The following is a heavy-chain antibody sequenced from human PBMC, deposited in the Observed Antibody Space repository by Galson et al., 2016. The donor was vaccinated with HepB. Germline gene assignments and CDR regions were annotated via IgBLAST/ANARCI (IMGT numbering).Heavy chain of an antibody. V-gene: IGHV3-11*06. Sequence: SLRLSCATSGFNFSDYYMTWIRQAPGKGLEWVSYISSAGSHTKYADSVKGRFTISRDNAKSTPSLHINSLRAEDTAVYFCAREGMLWFGESSPAPCYFDSWGQGTPVTVSS. CDR2: ISSAGSHT. CDR3: AREGMLWFGESSPAPCYFDS. D-gene: IGHD3-10*01. J-gene: IGHJ4*02. CDR1: GFNFSDYY.